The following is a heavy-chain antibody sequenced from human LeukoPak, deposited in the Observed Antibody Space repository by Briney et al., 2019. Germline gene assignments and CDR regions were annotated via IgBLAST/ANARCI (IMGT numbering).Heavy chain of an antibody. CDR1: GGSIRGYS. J-gene: IGHJ6*03. CDR3: AVGATHYYMDV. V-gene: IGHV4-59*08. D-gene: IGHD1-26*01. CDR2: IYYSGST. Sequence: PSETLSLTFTVSGGSIRGYSWSWVRQPPGKGLEWIAYIYYSGSTNYNPSLKSRVTISLDTSKNQFSLKLSSVTAADTAVYYCAVGATHYYMDVWGRGTTVTVSS.